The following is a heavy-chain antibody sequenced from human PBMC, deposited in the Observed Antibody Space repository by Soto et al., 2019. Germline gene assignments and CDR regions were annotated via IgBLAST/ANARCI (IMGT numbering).Heavy chain of an antibody. CDR2: ISSSSRYI. Sequence: EVQLVESGGGLVKPGGSLRLSYAASGFFISNYNMNWVRQAPGKGLEWVSSISSSSRYIHSADSVKDRFTISRDNAKNSLYLQMNSLRAEDTAVYYCARDLGSGSSYFDSWGQGSLVTVSS. V-gene: IGHV3-21*01. J-gene: IGHJ4*02. D-gene: IGHD1-26*01. CDR3: ARDLGSGSSYFDS. CDR1: GFFISNYN.